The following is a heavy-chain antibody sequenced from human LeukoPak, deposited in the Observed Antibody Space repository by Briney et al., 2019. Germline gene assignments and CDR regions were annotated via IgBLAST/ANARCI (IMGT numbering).Heavy chain of an antibody. V-gene: IGHV3-20*04. CDR2: INWNGGST. J-gene: IGHJ4*02. CDR3: ARQNCSSTSCYATFDY. CDR1: GFTVSSNY. Sequence: GGSLRLSCAASGFTVSSNYMSWVRQAPGKGLEWVSGINWNGGSTGYADSVKGRFTISRDNAKNSLYLQMNSLRAEDTALYYCARQNCSSTSCYATFDYWGQGTLVTVSS. D-gene: IGHD2-2*01.